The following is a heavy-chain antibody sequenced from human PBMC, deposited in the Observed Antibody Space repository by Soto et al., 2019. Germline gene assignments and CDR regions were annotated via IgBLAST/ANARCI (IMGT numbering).Heavy chain of an antibody. CDR1: GGTFSGYA. CDR3: ARGRGPFQMFDAFDI. Sequence: GASVKVSWKASGGTFSGYAISWVRQAPGQGLEGMGGIIPIFGTANYAQKFQGRVTITADESTSTAYMELSSLRSEDTAVYYCARGRGPFQMFDAFDIWGQGTMVTVSS. J-gene: IGHJ3*02. V-gene: IGHV1-69*13. D-gene: IGHD3-10*02. CDR2: IIPIFGTA.